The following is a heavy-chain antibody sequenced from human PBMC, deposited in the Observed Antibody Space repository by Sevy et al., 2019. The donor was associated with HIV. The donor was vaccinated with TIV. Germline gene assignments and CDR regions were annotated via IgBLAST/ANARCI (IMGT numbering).Heavy chain of an antibody. CDR2: ISAYNGNT. V-gene: IGHV1-18*01. D-gene: IGHD6-19*01. CDR1: GYTFTSYG. CDR3: ARGFGAGYSSGWYGRYFDY. J-gene: IGHJ4*02. Sequence: TSVKVSCKASGYTFTSYGISWVRQAPGQGLEWMGWISAYNGNTNYAQKLQGRVTMTTDTSTSTAYMELRSLRSDDTAMYYCARGFGAGYSSGWYGRYFDYWGQGTLVTVSS.